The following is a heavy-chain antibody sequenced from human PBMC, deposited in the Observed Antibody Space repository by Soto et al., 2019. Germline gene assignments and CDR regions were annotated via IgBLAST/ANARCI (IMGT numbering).Heavy chain of an antibody. J-gene: IGHJ6*03. CDR3: ARGSIVVVPAAGRAYYYMDV. Sequence: SETQSLTYAVYGGSFSGYYWSWIRQPPGKGLEWIGEINHSGSTNYNPSLKSRVTISVDTSKNQFSLKLSSVTAADTAVYYCARGSIVVVPAAGRAYYYMDVWGKGTTVTVSS. D-gene: IGHD2-2*01. CDR1: GGSFSGYY. CDR2: INHSGST. V-gene: IGHV4-34*01.